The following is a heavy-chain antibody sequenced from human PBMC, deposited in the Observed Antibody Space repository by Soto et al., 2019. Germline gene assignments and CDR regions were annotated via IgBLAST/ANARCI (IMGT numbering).Heavy chain of an antibody. Sequence: QVQLVQSRGEVKKPGASVKVSCKTSGYSFTTYGISWVRQAPGQGLEWMGWISGYNGNTNYAQKLKGRLTMTTDTSTSTAYMELRSLTSDDTGVYYCAREGPAPYYYYGRDVWGQGSTVTVSS. V-gene: IGHV1-18*01. CDR1: GYSFTTYG. J-gene: IGHJ6*02. CDR3: AREGPAPYYYYGRDV. CDR2: ISGYNGNT.